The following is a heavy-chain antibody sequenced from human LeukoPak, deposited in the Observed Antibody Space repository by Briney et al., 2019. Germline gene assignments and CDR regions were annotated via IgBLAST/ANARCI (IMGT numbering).Heavy chain of an antibody. CDR2: IYWNDDK. V-gene: IGHV2-5*01. CDR3: AHKGYCSGGSCRYFDY. Sequence: SGPTLVNPTQTLALTCTFSGFSISTSGVGVGWIRQPPGKALEWLALIYWNDDKRYSPSLKSRLTITKDTSKNQVVLTMTNMDPVDTATYYCAHKGYCSGGSCRYFDYWGPGTLVTVSS. CDR1: GFSISTSGVG. D-gene: IGHD2-15*01. J-gene: IGHJ4*02.